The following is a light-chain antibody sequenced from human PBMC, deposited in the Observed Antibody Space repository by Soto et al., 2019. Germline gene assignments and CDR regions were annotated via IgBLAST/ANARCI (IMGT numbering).Light chain of an antibody. Sequence: VLTQTPLSSPVTLGQPASISCRSSQSLVYSDGNTYLSWLQQRPGQPPRLLIYQVSNRFSGVPDRSSGSGAGTDFTLKISRVEAEDVGVYSCIQFSHFPRTLGQGTKVDIK. V-gene: IGKV2-24*01. CDR1: QSLVYSDGNTY. CDR3: IQFSHFPRT. J-gene: IGKJ1*01. CDR2: QVS.